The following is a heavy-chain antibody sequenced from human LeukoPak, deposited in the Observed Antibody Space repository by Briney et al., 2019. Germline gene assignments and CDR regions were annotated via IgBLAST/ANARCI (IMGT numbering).Heavy chain of an antibody. Sequence: SETLSLTCTVSGGSISSYYWSWIRQPPGKGLEWIGYIYYSGSTNYNPSLKSRVTISVDTSKNQFSLKLSSVTAADTAVYYCARARFDAFDIWGQGTMVTVSS. V-gene: IGHV4-59*01. D-gene: IGHD3-16*01. CDR2: IYYSGST. J-gene: IGHJ3*02. CDR1: GGSISSYY. CDR3: ARARFDAFDI.